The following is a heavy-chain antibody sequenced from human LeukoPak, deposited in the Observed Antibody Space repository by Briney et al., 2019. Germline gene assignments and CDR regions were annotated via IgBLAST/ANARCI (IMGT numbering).Heavy chain of an antibody. CDR1: GYTLTELS. D-gene: IGHD1-26*01. V-gene: IGHV1-24*01. CDR3: ATVGGWESSPLYY. Sequence: ASVKVSCKVSGYTLTELSMHWVRQAPGKGLGGRGGFDPEDGETIYAQKVQGRVTMTEDTSTDTAYMELSSLRSEDTAVYYCATVGGWESSPLYYWGQGTLVTVSS. J-gene: IGHJ4*02. CDR2: FDPEDGET.